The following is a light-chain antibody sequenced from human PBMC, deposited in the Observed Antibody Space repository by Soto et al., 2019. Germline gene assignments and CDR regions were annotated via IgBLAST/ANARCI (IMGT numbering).Light chain of an antibody. Sequence: EIVLTQSPDTLSLSPGERATLSCRASQSVRSNYLAWYQQKPGQAPRFLIYDASSRATGIPDRFSGSGSGTDFTLTISRLEPADFAVYYCQQYGSSPLTFGGGTKVEI. CDR2: DAS. V-gene: IGKV3-20*01. CDR1: QSVRSNY. J-gene: IGKJ4*01. CDR3: QQYGSSPLT.